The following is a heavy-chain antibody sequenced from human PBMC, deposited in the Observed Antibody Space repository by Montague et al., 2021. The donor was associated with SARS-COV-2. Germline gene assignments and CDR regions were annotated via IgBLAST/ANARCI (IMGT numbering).Heavy chain of an antibody. CDR1: GGSISSSSYY. CDR2: IHYSGST. Sequence: SETLSLTCAVSGGSISSSSYYWGWIRQPPGKGLEWIGSIHYSGSTYYNPSLKSRVSISVDTSKNQFSLKLSSVTAADTAVYYCARLWVTVYYYYGMDVWGQGTTVTVSS. D-gene: IGHD2-21*01. V-gene: IGHV4-39*01. CDR3: ARLWVTVYYYYGMDV. J-gene: IGHJ6*02.